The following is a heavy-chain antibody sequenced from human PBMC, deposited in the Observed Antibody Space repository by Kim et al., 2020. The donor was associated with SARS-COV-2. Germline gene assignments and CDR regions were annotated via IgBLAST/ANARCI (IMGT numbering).Heavy chain of an antibody. CDR1: GFTFSSYA. D-gene: IGHD3-16*01. CDR3: AKFLKQFGGYS. Sequence: GGSLRLSCAASGFTFSSYAMSWVRQAPGKGLEWVSAISGSDGSTYYADSVKGRFTISRDNSKNTLYLQMNSLRAEDTAVYYCAKFLKQFGGYSWGQGTLVTVSS. V-gene: IGHV3-23*01. J-gene: IGHJ4*02. CDR2: ISGSDGST.